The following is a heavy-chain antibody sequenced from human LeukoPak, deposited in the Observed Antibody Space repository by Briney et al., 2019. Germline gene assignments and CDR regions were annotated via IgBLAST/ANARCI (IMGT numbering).Heavy chain of an antibody. D-gene: IGHD3-10*01. V-gene: IGHV4-59*01. CDR1: GDSITSYS. J-gene: IGHJ6*02. CDR2: SHYSGNS. Sequence: SETLSLTCTVSGDSITSYSWSWIRQPSGKALQWIGFSHYSGNSNYDPPLKSRVTMSVDMSRNQVSLRLSSVTAADTAVYYCARDRGYYGSGSYSTYYYYGMDVWGQGTTDTVSS. CDR3: ARDRGYYGSGSYSTYYYYGMDV.